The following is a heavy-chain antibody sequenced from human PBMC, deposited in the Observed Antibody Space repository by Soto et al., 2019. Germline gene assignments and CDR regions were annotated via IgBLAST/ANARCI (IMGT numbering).Heavy chain of an antibody. V-gene: IGHV3-30*03. D-gene: IGHD3-22*01. Sequence: PGGSLRLSCAASGFSFSTYGMHWVRQAPGKGLEWVAFISNDGSNKYYADSVKGRFTISRDNSKNTLYLQMNSLRAEDTAVYYCARRMEKRGSSGPKPYYYYGMDVWGQGTTVTVSS. J-gene: IGHJ6*02. CDR1: GFSFSTYG. CDR3: ARRMEKRGSSGPKPYYYYGMDV. CDR2: ISNDGSNK.